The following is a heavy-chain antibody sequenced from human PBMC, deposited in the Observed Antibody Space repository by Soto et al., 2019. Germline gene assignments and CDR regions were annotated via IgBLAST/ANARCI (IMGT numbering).Heavy chain of an antibody. V-gene: IGHV4-4*07. CDR2: LNTYGNT. CDR1: GGSISSYR. D-gene: IGHD1-7*01. J-gene: IGHJ4*02. CDR3: GRESGEPWDYEAS. Sequence: SETLSLTCTVSGGSISSYRWSWIRQPAGKGLEWIGRLNTYGNTHYNPSLKSRVTVSVDTSRNQFFPTLRSVTAADSAVYHCGRESGEPWDYEASGGQGTPGTVS.